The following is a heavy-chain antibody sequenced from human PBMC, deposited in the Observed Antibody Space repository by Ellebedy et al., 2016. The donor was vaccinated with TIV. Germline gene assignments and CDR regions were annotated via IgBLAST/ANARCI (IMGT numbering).Heavy chain of an antibody. CDR2: ISWNSGSI. CDR1: GFTFADYA. CDR3: AKSADYGDYGIDY. D-gene: IGHD4-17*01. V-gene: IGHV3-9*03. Sequence: SLKISCAASGFTFADYAMHWVRQAPGKCLEWVSGISWNSGSIGYADSVKGRFTISRDNAKNSLYLQMNSLRAEDMALYYCAKSADYGDYGIDYWGQGTLVTVSS. J-gene: IGHJ4*02.